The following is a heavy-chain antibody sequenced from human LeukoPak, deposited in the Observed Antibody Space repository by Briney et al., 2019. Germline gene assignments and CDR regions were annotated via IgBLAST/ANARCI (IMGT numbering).Heavy chain of an antibody. Sequence: GGSLRLSCAASGFTVSSNYMSWVRQAPGKGLEWVSVIYSGGSAYYADSVKGRFTISRDNSKNTLYLQMNSLRAEDTAVYYCARGIATAANEDRFDPWGQGTLVTVSS. CDR3: ARGIATAANEDRFDP. CDR1: GFTVSSNY. CDR2: IYSGGSA. J-gene: IGHJ5*02. V-gene: IGHV3-53*01. D-gene: IGHD6-13*01.